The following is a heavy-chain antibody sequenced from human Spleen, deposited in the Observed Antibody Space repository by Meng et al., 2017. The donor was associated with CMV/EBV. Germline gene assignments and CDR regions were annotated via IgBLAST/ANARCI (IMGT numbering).Heavy chain of an antibody. J-gene: IGHJ4*02. CDR2: INPSSGST. V-gene: IGHV1-46*01. CDR1: GYTFTSYY. CDR3: ARDGLGNYYYGY. D-gene: IGHD3/OR15-3a*01. Sequence: QVQLVQSGAEVKNPGAAVKVSCKASGYTFTSYYMHWVRQAPGQGLEWMGIINPSSGSTSYAQKFQVRVSMTRDTSTSTVYMELSSLRSEDTAVYYCARDGLGNYYYGYWGQGTLVTVSS.